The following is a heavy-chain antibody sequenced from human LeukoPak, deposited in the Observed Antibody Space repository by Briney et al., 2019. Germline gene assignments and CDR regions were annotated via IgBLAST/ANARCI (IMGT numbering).Heavy chain of an antibody. Sequence: GGSLRLSCAASGFTFSSYGMHWVRQAPGKGLDWVAVISYDGSNKYYADSVKGRFTISRDNSKNTLYLQMNSLRAEDTAVYYCAKGLYFDYWGQGTLVSVSS. CDR1: GFTFSSYG. J-gene: IGHJ4*02. CDR3: AKGLYFDY. V-gene: IGHV3-30*18. CDR2: ISYDGSNK.